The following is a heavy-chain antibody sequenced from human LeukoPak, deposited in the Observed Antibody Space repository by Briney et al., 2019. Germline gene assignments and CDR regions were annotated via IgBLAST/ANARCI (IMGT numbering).Heavy chain of an antibody. D-gene: IGHD4-23*01. CDR3: AREPLYGGNPADY. J-gene: IGHJ4*02. V-gene: IGHV4-61*02. CDR2: IYTSGST. CDR1: GGSISSGSYY. Sequence: PSQTLSLTCTVSGGSISSGSYYWSWIRQPAGKGLEWIGRIYTSGSTNYNPSLKSRVTISVDTSKNQFSLKLSSVTAADTAAYYCAREPLYGGNPADYWGQGTLVTVSS.